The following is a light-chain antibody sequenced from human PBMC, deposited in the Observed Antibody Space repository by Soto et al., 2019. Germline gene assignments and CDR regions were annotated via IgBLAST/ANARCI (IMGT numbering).Light chain of an antibody. Sequence: EIAFTQSPATQSLSPVERVTLSRRASQSVSNSLAWYQQKPGQPHRLLIYDVSNRATGIPARFSGSGSGTDFTPTITSLEPEDFAVYFCHQRYNWPRVTFGQGTRLEIK. V-gene: IGKV3-11*01. J-gene: IGKJ5*01. CDR3: HQRYNWPRVT. CDR2: DVS. CDR1: QSVSNS.